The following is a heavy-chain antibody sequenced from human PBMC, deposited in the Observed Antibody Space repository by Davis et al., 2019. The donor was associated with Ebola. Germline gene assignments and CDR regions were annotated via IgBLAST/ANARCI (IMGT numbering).Heavy chain of an antibody. CDR3: AKAYDSSGYAWFGP. CDR1: GGSFSGYY. D-gene: IGHD3-22*01. J-gene: IGHJ5*02. CDR2: IYLTGKT. V-gene: IGHV4-34*01. Sequence: SETLSLTCAVYGGSFSGYYWSWIRQPPGKGLEWIGSIYLTGKTYYNPPLKSRITISVDTSKNQFSLKLSSVTAADTAVYFCAKAYDSSGYAWFGPWGQGTLVTVSS.